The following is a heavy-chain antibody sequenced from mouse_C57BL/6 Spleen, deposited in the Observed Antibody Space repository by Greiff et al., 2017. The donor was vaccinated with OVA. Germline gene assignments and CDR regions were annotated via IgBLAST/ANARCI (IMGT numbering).Heavy chain of an antibody. Sequence: QVQLQQSGAELVMPGASVKLSCKASGYTFTSYWMHWVKQRPGQGLEWIGEIDPSDSYTNYNQKFKGKSTLTVDKSSSTAYMQLSSLTSEDSAVYYCATFITTVVAPLMDYWGQGTSVTVSS. CDR3: ATFITTVVAPLMDY. V-gene: IGHV1-69*01. J-gene: IGHJ4*01. CDR2: IDPSDSYT. D-gene: IGHD1-1*01. CDR1: GYTFTSYW.